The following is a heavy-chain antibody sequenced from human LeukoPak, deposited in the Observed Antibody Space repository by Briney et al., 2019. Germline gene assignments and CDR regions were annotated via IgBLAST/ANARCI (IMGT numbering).Heavy chain of an antibody. Sequence: SETLSLTCTVSGGSISSYYWSWIRQPPGKGLEWIGYIYYSGSTNYNPSLKSRVTISVDTSKNQFSLKLSSVTTADTAVYYCARDPGGSSSSFDYWGQGTLVTVSS. V-gene: IGHV4-59*01. CDR2: IYYSGST. CDR3: ARDPGGSSSSFDY. J-gene: IGHJ4*02. CDR1: GGSISSYY. D-gene: IGHD6-6*01.